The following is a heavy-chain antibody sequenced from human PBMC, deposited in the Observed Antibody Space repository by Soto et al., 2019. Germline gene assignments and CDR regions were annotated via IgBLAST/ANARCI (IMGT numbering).Heavy chain of an antibody. Sequence: QVQLVQSGAEVKKPGSSVKVSCKASGGTSSYTISWVRQAPGQGLEWMGRIIPILGIANYAQKFQGRVTITAXXXTXXAYMELSSLRSEDTAVYYCARSIVVVTERNYGMDVWGQGTTVTVSS. CDR2: IIPILGIA. V-gene: IGHV1-69*02. J-gene: IGHJ6*02. CDR3: ARSIVVVTERNYGMDV. CDR1: GGTSSYT. D-gene: IGHD2-21*02.